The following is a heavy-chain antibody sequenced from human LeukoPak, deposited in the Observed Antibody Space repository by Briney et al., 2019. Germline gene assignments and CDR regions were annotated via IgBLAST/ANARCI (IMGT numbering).Heavy chain of an antibody. CDR2: ISGSGGST. Sequence: GGSLRLSCAASGFTFSSYAISWVRQAPGKGLEWVSAISGSGGSTCYADSVKGRFTISRDNSKNTLYLQMNSLRAEDTAVYYCAKDLGHCTNGVCYSSFDYWGQGTLVTVSS. J-gene: IGHJ4*02. V-gene: IGHV3-23*01. D-gene: IGHD2-8*01. CDR1: GFTFSSYA. CDR3: AKDLGHCTNGVCYSSFDY.